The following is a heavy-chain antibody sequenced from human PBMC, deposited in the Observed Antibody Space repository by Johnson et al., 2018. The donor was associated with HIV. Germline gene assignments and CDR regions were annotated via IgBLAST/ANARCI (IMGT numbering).Heavy chain of an antibody. CDR1: GFTFSSYA. CDR2: ISYDGSNK. D-gene: IGHD3-3*01. J-gene: IGHJ3*02. CDR3: ARDRGLEAFDI. V-gene: IGHV3-30*14. Sequence: QVQLVESGGGVVQPGRSLRLSCAASGFTFSSYAMHWVRQAPGKGLEWVAVISYDGSNKYYADSVKGRFTISRDNSKNTVYLQMNSPRGGDTAVYYCARDRGLEAFDIWGQGTMVTVSS.